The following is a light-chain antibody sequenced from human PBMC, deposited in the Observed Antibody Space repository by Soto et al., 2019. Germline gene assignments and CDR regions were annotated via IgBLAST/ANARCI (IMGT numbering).Light chain of an antibody. Sequence: QSVLTQSPSASGTPGQRVTISCSGSSSNIGSNTVNWYQQLPGTAPKLLIFSNTQRPSGVPDRFSGSKSGTSASLAISGLQSDDEVDYYCAAWDDSLNGVVFGGGTKLTVL. V-gene: IGLV1-44*01. CDR2: SNT. CDR1: SSNIGSNT. J-gene: IGLJ2*01. CDR3: AAWDDSLNGVV.